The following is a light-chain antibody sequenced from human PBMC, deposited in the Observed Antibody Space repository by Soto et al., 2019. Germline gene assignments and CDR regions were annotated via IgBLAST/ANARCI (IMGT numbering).Light chain of an antibody. CDR2: AAS. CDR3: QQTYSTPHT. J-gene: IGKJ2*01. V-gene: IGKV1-39*01. CDR1: QSIRSY. Sequence: DIPMTQSPSSLSASVGDRVTITCRPSQSIRSYLNWYQQKPGKAPKALIYAASSLQSGVPSRFGGSESGTDFTLTITNLQPEDFATYFCQQTYSTPHTFGQGTKVEIK.